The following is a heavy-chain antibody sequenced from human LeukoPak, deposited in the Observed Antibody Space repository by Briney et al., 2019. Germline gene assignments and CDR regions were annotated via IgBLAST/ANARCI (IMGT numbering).Heavy chain of an antibody. CDR2: ISTDGSST. CDR1: GYYFSRYW. V-gene: IGHV3-74*01. D-gene: IGHD4-11*01. J-gene: IGHJ4*02. CDR3: ARSVPDYTRFDY. Sequence: PGGSLRLSCAASGYYFSRYWMHWVRQAPGEGLVWVSRISTDGSSTTYADSVKGRFTISRDNAKNTLYLQMNSLRADDTALYYCARSVPDYTRFDYWGQGALVTVSS.